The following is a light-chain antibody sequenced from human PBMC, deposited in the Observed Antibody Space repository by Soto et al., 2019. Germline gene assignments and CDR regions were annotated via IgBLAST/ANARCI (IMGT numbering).Light chain of an antibody. CDR3: QQFNSYLRT. CDR1: QGISSA. Sequence: AIQLTQSPSSLSASVGDRVTITCRASQGISSALAWYQQKPGKAPKLLIYDASSLESGVPSRFSGSGSGTDFTLTISSLQPEDFQTYYCQQFNSYLRTFGRGTKVEIK. CDR2: DAS. J-gene: IGKJ4*01. V-gene: IGKV1-13*02.